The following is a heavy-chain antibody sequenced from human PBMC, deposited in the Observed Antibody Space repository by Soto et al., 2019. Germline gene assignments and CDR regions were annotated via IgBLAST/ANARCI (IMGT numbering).Heavy chain of an antibody. V-gene: IGHV3-21*01. Sequence: KPGGSLRLSCAASGFTFSSYSMNWVRQAPGKGLEWVSSISSSSTYIYYADSVKGRFAISRDNAKNSLYLQMNSLRAEDTAVYYCARDSLGCSGGSCYSLGYFDYWGQGTLVTVSS. J-gene: IGHJ4*02. CDR1: GFTFSSYS. CDR2: ISSSSTYI. CDR3: ARDSLGCSGGSCYSLGYFDY. D-gene: IGHD2-15*01.